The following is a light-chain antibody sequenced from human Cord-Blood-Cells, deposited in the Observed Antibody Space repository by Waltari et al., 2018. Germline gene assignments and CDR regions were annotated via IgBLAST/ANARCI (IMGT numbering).Light chain of an antibody. V-gene: IGKV1D-13*01. CDR1: QGISSA. CDR3: QQFNNYPYT. CDR2: DAS. Sequence: AIQLTKSQSSLSASVGDRVTITCRASQGISSALAWYQQKPGKAPKLLIYDASSLESGVPSRFSGSGSGTDFTLTISSLQPEDFATYYCQQFNNYPYTFGQGTKLEIK. J-gene: IGKJ2*01.